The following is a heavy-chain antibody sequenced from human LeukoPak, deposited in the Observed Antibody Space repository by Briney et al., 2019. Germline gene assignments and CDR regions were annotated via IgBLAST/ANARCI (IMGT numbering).Heavy chain of an antibody. CDR2: ISYDANIGSNK. CDR1: GFTFSRYA. Sequence: AGGSLRLSCATSGFTFSRYAMHWVRQAPGKGLEWVALISYDANIGSNKYYADSVKGRFTISRDNSKNTLYLQMNSPRAEDTAVYYCARDGGYDFWSGYYQDYWGQGTLVTVSS. CDR3: ARDGGYDFWSGYYQDY. V-gene: IGHV3-30-3*01. D-gene: IGHD3-3*01. J-gene: IGHJ4*02.